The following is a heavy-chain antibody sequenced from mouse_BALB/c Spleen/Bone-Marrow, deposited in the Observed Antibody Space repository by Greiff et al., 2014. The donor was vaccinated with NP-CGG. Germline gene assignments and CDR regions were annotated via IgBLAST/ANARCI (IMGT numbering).Heavy chain of an antibody. CDR2: INPSTGYT. J-gene: IGHJ4*01. CDR3: ARRITTVDYAMDY. V-gene: IGHV1-7*01. Sequence: VKLVESGAELAKPGASVKMSCKASGYTFTSYWMHWVKQRPGQGLEWIGYINPSTGYTEYNQKFKDKATLTADKSSTTAYMQLSSLTSEDSAVYYCARRITTVDYAMDYWGQGTSVTVSS. CDR1: GYTFTSYW. D-gene: IGHD1-1*01.